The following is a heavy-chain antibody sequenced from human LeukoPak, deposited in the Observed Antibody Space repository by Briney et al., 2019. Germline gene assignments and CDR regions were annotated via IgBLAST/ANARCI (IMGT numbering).Heavy chain of an antibody. V-gene: IGHV1-2*06. D-gene: IGHD5-12*01. J-gene: IGHJ4*02. CDR3: ARGSYSGYDIDY. Sequence: GASVKVSCKASGYTFTGYFMHWVRQAPGQGLEWMGRIIPNGGGSNFAQSFQGRVTMTRDTSISTTYMELSSLRSDDTAVYYCARGSYSGYDIDYWGQGTLVTVSS. CDR1: GYTFTGYF. CDR2: IIPNGGGS.